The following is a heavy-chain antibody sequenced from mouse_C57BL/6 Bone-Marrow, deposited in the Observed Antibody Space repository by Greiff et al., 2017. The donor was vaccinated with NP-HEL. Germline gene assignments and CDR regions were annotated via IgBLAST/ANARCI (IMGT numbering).Heavy chain of an antibody. CDR1: GYTFTDYY. J-gene: IGHJ4*01. CDR2: INPNNGGT. V-gene: IGHV1-26*01. CDR3: ARESYYYGSSYYAMDY. D-gene: IGHD1-1*01. Sequence: VQLQQSGPELVKPGASVKISCKASGYTFTDYYMNWVKQSHGKSLEWIGDINPNNGGTSYNQKFKGKATLTVDKSSSTAYMELRSLTSEDSAVYYCARESYYYGSSYYAMDYWGQGTSVTVSS.